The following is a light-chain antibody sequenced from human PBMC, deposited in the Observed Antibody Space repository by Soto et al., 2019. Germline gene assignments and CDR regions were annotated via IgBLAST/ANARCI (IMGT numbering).Light chain of an antibody. Sequence: QSVLTQPPSVSGSLGQSVTISCTGTRSDVGSYNRVSWYQQPPGTAPKLMIYEVSNRPSGVPDRFSGSKSGNTASLTISGLQAEDEADYYCSSYTSSSTYVFGTGTKVTVL. V-gene: IGLV2-18*02. CDR2: EVS. CDR3: SSYTSSSTYV. J-gene: IGLJ1*01. CDR1: RSDVGSYNR.